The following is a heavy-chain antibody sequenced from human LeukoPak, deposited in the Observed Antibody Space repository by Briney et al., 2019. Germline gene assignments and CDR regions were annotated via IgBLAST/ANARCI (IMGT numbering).Heavy chain of an antibody. CDR2: IYTSGST. J-gene: IGHJ4*02. CDR3: AREGSGTNFDY. Sequence: PSETLSLTCTVSGGSISSGSYYWSWIRQPAGKGLEWIGRIYTSGSTNYNPSLKSRVTISVDTSKNQFSLKLSSVTAADTAVYYCAREGSGTNFDYWGQGTLVTVSS. D-gene: IGHD3-10*01. CDR1: GGSISSGSYY. V-gene: IGHV4-61*02.